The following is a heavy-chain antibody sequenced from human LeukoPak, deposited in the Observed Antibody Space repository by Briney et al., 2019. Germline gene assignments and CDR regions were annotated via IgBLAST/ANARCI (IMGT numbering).Heavy chain of an antibody. V-gene: IGHV3-48*01. CDR2: ITGHSSTI. CDR1: GFTFSSYS. J-gene: IGHJ4*02. D-gene: IGHD4/OR15-4a*01. CDR3: ARRAGAYSHPYDY. Sequence: GGSLRLSCAASGFTFSSYSMKWVRQAPGKGLEWVSYITGHSSTIYYADSVKGRFTISRDNSKNTLYLQMNGLRAEDTAVYYCARRAGAYSHPYDYWGQGTLVTVSS.